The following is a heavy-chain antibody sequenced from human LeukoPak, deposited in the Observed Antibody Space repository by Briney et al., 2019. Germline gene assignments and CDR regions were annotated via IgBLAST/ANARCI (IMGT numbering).Heavy chain of an antibody. Sequence: ASVKVSCKASGYTFTSYDINWVRQATGQGLEWMGWMNPNSGNTGYAQKFKGRVTITRNTSISTAYMELSSLRSEDTAVYYCARATRYTAMVTRIGKYFDYWGQGTLVTVSS. CDR1: GYTFTSYD. CDR3: ARATRYTAMVTRIGKYFDY. CDR2: MNPNSGNT. J-gene: IGHJ4*02. D-gene: IGHD5-18*01. V-gene: IGHV1-8*03.